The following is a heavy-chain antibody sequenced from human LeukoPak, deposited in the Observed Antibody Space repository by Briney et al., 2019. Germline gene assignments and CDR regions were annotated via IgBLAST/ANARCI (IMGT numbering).Heavy chain of an antibody. J-gene: IGHJ4*02. D-gene: IGHD5-24*01. CDR3: ARAEATCYNIY. CDR2: INRSGST. Sequence: TLSLTCAXXXGSFSGYYWSWIRQPPGKGLEWIGEINRSGSTNYNPSLKSRGTISVDTSKNQFSLKLSSVTAADTAVYYCARAEATCYNIYWGQGTLVTVSS. V-gene: IGHV4-34*01. CDR1: XGSFSGYY.